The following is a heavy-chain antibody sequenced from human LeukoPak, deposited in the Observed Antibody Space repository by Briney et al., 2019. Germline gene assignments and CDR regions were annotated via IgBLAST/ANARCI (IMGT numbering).Heavy chain of an antibody. CDR2: IYYSGST. D-gene: IGHD1-7*01. V-gene: IGHV4-39*07. CDR3: ARDSALTGTTDY. CDR1: GGSISSSSYY. Sequence: SETLSLTCTVSGGSISSSSYYWGWIRQPPGKGLEWIGSIYYSGSTYYNQSLKSRVTISVDTSKNQLSLKLSSVTAADTAVYYCARDSALTGTTDYWGQGTLVTVSS. J-gene: IGHJ4*02.